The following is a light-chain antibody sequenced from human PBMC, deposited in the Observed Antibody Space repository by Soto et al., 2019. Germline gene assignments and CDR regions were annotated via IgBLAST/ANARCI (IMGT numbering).Light chain of an antibody. Sequence: IVMTQSPDSLAVSLVGRATIKCRSGQSILNNPSKNSSLAWYQQKPGQPPRLLIYWASTRDSGVPDRFSGSGSGTDFTLTITRLQAEDVAVYYCQQYYSSSLTFGGGTKVDIK. V-gene: IGKV4-1*01. J-gene: IGKJ4*01. CDR1: QSILNNPSKNSS. CDR3: QQYYSSSLT. CDR2: WAS.